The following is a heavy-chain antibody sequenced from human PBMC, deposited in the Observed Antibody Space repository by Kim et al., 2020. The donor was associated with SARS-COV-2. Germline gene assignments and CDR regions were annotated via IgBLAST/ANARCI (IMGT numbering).Heavy chain of an antibody. Sequence: SETLSLTCTVSGGSISSYYWSWIRQPPGKGLEWIGYIYYSGSTNYNPSLKNRVTISVDTSKNQFSLKLSSVTAADTGVSYCARDVSGSYLSWVDPWGQVT. CDR2: IYYSGST. CDR1: GGSISSYY. D-gene: IGHD1-26*01. J-gene: IGHJ5*02. CDR3: ARDVSGSYLSWVDP. V-gene: IGHV4-59*01.